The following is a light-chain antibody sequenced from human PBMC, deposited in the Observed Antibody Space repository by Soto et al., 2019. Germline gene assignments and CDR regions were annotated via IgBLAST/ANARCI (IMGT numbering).Light chain of an antibody. CDR1: QSIASY. CDR3: QQSYSTPFT. Sequence: DIQMTQSPSSLSASVGDRVTITCRASQSIASYLSWYQQKPGKAPKLLLYGTSSLQSGVPSRFSGSGSGTEFILTIRSLQPEDFATYYCQQSYSTPFTFGPGTKVQIK. J-gene: IGKJ3*01. CDR2: GTS. V-gene: IGKV1-39*01.